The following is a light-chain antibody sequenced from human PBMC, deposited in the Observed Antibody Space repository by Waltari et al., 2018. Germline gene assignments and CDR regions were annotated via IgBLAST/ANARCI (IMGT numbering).Light chain of an antibody. CDR3: QVWDTNSLYV. CDR1: NIETKS. Sequence: SYVLTQPLSVSVALGQTARVAWGGSNIETKSVHWYQQKPGQAPVLVFYKDVNRPSGIPDRFSGSNSGNTATLTISRAQVGDEGDYFCQVWDTNSLYVFGTGTKVTVL. CDR2: KDV. V-gene: IGLV3-9*01. J-gene: IGLJ1*01.